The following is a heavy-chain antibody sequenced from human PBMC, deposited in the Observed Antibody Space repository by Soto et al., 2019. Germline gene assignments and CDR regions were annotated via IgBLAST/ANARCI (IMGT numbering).Heavy chain of an antibody. J-gene: IGHJ4*02. D-gene: IGHD3-3*01. CDR3: ARANDDFWRALDY. V-gene: IGHV4-30-2*01. CDR1: GGSISSGGYS. CDR2: MYHSGST. Sequence: SETLSLTCAVSGGSISSGGYSWSWIRQPPGKGLEWIGYMYHSGSTYYNPSLKSRVTISVDRSKNQFSLNLSSVTATDTAMYYCARANDDFWRALDYWGQGTVVTVSS.